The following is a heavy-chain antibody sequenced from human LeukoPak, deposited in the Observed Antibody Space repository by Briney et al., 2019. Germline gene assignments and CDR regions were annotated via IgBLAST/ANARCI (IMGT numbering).Heavy chain of an antibody. CDR3: ATSMVRGVYADAAFDI. CDR1: GGSISSYY. D-gene: IGHD3-10*01. J-gene: IGHJ3*02. V-gene: IGHV4-4*07. CDR2: IYTSGST. Sequence: SETLSLTCTVSGGSISSYYWSWIRQPAGKGLEWIGRIYTSGSTNYNPSLKSRVTISVDTSKNQFSLKLSSVTAADTAVYYCATSMVRGVYADAAFDIWGQGTMVTVSS.